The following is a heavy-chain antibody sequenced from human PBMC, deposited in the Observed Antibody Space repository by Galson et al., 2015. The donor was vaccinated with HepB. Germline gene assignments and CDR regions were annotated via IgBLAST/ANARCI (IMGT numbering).Heavy chain of an antibody. CDR1: GFTFSSYA. V-gene: IGHV3-23*01. Sequence: SLRLSCAASGFTFSSYAMSWVRQAPGKGLEWVSAISGSGGSTYYADSVKGRFTISRDNSKNTLYLQMNSLRAEDTAVYYCAKGLYDFWSGYWDYWGQGTLVTVSS. CDR3: AKGLYDFWSGYWDY. D-gene: IGHD3-3*01. J-gene: IGHJ4*02. CDR2: ISGSGGST.